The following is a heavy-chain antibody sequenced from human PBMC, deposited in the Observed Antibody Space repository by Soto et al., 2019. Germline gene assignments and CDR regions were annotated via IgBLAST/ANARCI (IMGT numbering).Heavy chain of an antibody. CDR2: FDPEDGET. D-gene: IGHD5-18*01. V-gene: IGHV1-24*01. J-gene: IGHJ4*02. CDR3: AREAPGRIQLWPSIDY. CDR1: GYTLTELS. Sequence: ASVKVSCKVSGYTLTELSMHWVRQAPGKGLEWMGGFDPEDGETIYAQKFQGRVTMTKDTSTDTVYMELSSLRSEDTAVYYCAREAPGRIQLWPSIDYWGQGTLVTVSS.